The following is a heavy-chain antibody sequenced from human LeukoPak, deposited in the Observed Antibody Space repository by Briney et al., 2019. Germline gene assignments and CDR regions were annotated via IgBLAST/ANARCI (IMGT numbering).Heavy chain of an antibody. Sequence: ASVKVSCKASGGTFGSYAISWVRQAPGQGLEWMGGIIPIFGTANYAQKFQGRVTITADESTSTAYMELSSLRSEDTAVYYCARVADPRWNYGYYFDYWGQGTLVTVSS. CDR1: GGTFGSYA. J-gene: IGHJ4*02. V-gene: IGHV1-69*13. CDR3: ARVADPRWNYGYYFDY. CDR2: IIPIFGTA. D-gene: IGHD1-7*01.